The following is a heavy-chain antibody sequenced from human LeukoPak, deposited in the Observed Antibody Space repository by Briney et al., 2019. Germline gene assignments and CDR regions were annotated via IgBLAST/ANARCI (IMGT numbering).Heavy chain of an antibody. CDR1: GFSFSSSW. CDR3: ARDRRSGLDH. J-gene: IGHJ4*02. Sequence: GGSLRLSCAASGFSFSSSWMAWVRQAPGQGLEWVANLKQDAYQTFYLESVKGRFTISRDNAKNSLYLYMSSLRVEDTAMYYCARDRRSGLDHWGQGALVTVSS. V-gene: IGHV3-7*03. CDR2: LKQDAYQT. D-gene: IGHD6-19*01.